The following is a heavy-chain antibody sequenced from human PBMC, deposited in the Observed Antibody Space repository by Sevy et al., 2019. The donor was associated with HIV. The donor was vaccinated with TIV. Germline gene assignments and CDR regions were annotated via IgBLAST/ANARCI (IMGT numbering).Heavy chain of an antibody. D-gene: IGHD3-10*01. V-gene: IGHV3-21*01. J-gene: IGHJ4*02. Sequence: GGSLRLSCAASGFTFSSYSMNWVRQAPGKGLEWVSSISSSSSYIYYADSVKGRFTISRDNAKNSLYLQMNSLRAEDTAVYYCARDQADYYGSGSGGYWGQGTLVTVSS. CDR1: GFTFSSYS. CDR3: ARDQADYYGSGSGGY. CDR2: ISSSSSYI.